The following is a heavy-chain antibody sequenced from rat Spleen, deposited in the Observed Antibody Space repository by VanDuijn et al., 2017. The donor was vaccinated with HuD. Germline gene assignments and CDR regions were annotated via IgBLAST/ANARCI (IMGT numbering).Heavy chain of an antibody. CDR2: IWGDGST. CDR1: GFSLISYA. Sequence: QVQLKESGPGLVQPSQTLSLTCTVSGFSLISYAVNWVRQPPGKGLEWMGGIWGDGSTNYNSALKSRLGISRDTSKSQVFLKMKSLQTEDTAIYFCTRTYGGYTSNWFPYWGQGSLVTVSS. V-gene: IGHV2-13*01. D-gene: IGHD1-11*01. CDR3: TRTYGGYTSNWFPY. J-gene: IGHJ3*01.